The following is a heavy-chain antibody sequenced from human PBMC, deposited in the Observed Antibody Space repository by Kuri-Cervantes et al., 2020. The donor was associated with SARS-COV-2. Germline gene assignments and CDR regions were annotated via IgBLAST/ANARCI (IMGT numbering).Heavy chain of an antibody. V-gene: IGHV1-46*01. CDR3: ARGVLSSSSWTYYYYYYMDV. CDR2: IDPSGGST. Sequence: ASVKVSCKASGYTFTNYFMHWVRQAPGQGLEWMGIIDPSGGSTNYAQNFQGRVTMTRDTSTSTAYMELSSLRSEDTAVYYCARGVLSSSSWTYYYYYYMDVWGKGTTVTVSS. D-gene: IGHD6-13*01. CDR1: GYTFTNYF. J-gene: IGHJ6*03.